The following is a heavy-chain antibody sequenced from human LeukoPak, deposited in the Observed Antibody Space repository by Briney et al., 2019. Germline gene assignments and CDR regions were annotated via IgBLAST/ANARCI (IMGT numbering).Heavy chain of an antibody. CDR3: ARDDDYSNSYFDY. J-gene: IGHJ4*02. D-gene: IGHD4-11*01. V-gene: IGHV4-34*01. CDR1: VGSFSGYY. CDR2: INQSGTT. Sequence: SETLSLTCAVYVGSFSGYYWTWIRQSPGKGLEWIGDINQSGTTNYNASLKSRVTISVDTSKNQFSLKLTSVTAADTAVYYCARDDDYSNSYFDYWGQGTLVTVSS.